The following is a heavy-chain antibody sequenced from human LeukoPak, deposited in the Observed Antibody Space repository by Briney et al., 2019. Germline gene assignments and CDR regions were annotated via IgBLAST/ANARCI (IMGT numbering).Heavy chain of an antibody. CDR2: IYYSGST. Sequence: SGTLSLTCTVSGGSISSSSYYWGWIRQPPGKGLEWIGSIYYSGSTYYNPSLKSRVTISVDTSKNQFSLKLSSVTAADTAVYYYARVPALWSGQFDYWGQGTLVTVSS. CDR3: ARVPALWSGQFDY. J-gene: IGHJ4*02. V-gene: IGHV4-39*01. CDR1: GGSISSSSYY. D-gene: IGHD3-3*01.